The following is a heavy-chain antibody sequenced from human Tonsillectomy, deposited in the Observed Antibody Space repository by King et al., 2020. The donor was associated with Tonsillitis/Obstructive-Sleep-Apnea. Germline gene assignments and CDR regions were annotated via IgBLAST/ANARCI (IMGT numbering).Heavy chain of an antibody. CDR3: ARVDCSGGMCDVGYSYSYYMDG. D-gene: IGHD2-15*01. CDR1: GGSSSGHS. Sequence: VQLQQWGAGLLKPSETLSLTCAVYGGSSSGHSWSWIRQSPGKGLEWIGEINHSGSAHYTPSLNSRVTISRDTSKNQFSLKLSSVTAADTAVYYCARVDCSGGMCDVGYSYSYYMDGCGEGTTVTVSS. J-gene: IGHJ6*03. CDR2: INHSGSA. V-gene: IGHV4-34*01.